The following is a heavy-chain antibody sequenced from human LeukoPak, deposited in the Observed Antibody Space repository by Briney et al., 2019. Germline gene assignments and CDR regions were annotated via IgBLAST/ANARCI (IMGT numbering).Heavy chain of an antibody. J-gene: IGHJ4*02. CDR1: AFTFSSFA. CDR3: AKDSRSSAMGVTSDY. D-gene: IGHD1-26*01. V-gene: IGHV3-23*01. CDR2: ISGSGGST. Sequence: GGSLRLSCVGSAFTFSSFAMSWVRQAPGKGLEWVSAISGSGGSTYYADSVKGRFTISRDNSKNTLYLQMNSLRAEDTAAYYCAKDSRSSAMGVTSDYWGQGTLVTVSS.